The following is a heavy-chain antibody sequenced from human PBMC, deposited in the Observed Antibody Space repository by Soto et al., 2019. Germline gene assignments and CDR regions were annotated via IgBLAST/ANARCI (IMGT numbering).Heavy chain of an antibody. CDR3: ARAYCSGGSCSPSKYYYYGMDV. Sequence: GGSLRLSCAASGFTFSDYYMSWIRQAPGKGLEWVSYISSSSSYIYYADSVKGRFTISRDNAKNSLYLQMNSLRAEDTAVYYCARAYCSGGSCSPSKYYYYGMDVWGQGTTVTVSS. D-gene: IGHD2-15*01. J-gene: IGHJ6*02. V-gene: IGHV3-11*06. CDR2: ISSSSSYI. CDR1: GFTFSDYY.